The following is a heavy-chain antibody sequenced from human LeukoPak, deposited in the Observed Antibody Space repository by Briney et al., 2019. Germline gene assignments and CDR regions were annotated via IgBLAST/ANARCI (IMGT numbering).Heavy chain of an antibody. CDR2: IIPIFATA. J-gene: IGHJ6*02. CDR1: GGTFSGYA. Sequence: ASVKVSCKASGGTFSGYAISWVRQAPGQGLEWMGGIIPIFATANYAQKFQGRVTITADESTSTAYMELSSLRSEDTAVYYCATYRYYYDSSGYGQHYYYYYGMDVWGQGTTVTVSS. CDR3: ATYRYYYDSSGYGQHYYYYYGMDV. V-gene: IGHV1-69*01. D-gene: IGHD3-22*01.